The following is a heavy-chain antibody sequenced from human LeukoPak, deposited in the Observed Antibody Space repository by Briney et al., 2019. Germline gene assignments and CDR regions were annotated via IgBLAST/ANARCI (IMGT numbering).Heavy chain of an antibody. CDR3: AKDLIERVVGFDY. J-gene: IGHJ4*02. CDR2: ITASSSST. Sequence: GGSLRLSCAASGFTFGSYAMSWVRQAPGKGLEWVSGITASSSSTYYADSVKGRFTISRDNSKNTLYLQMHTLRAEDTAEYFCAKDLIERVVGFDYWGQGTLVTVSS. V-gene: IGHV3-23*01. D-gene: IGHD2-21*01. CDR1: GFTFGSYA.